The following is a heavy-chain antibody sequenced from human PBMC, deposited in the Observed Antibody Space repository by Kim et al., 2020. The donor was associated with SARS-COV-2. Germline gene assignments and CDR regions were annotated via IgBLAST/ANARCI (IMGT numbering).Heavy chain of an antibody. Sequence: ADSVKGRLTSPRDNAKNSLFLQRNSLRAEDTAVYYCAGVSYGAASYYWFDPWGQGTLVTVSS. CDR3: AGVSYGAASYYWFDP. J-gene: IGHJ5*02. D-gene: IGHD3-10*01. V-gene: IGHV3-11*05.